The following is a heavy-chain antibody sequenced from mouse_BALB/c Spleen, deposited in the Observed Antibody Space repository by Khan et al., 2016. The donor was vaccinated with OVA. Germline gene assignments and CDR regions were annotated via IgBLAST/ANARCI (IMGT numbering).Heavy chain of an antibody. J-gene: IGHJ2*01. D-gene: IGHD1-2*01. CDR3: ARTARIKY. CDR2: ISYSGSS. V-gene: IGHV3-2*02. CDR1: GYSITSGYG. Sequence: EVQLLESGPGLVKPSQSLSLTCTVTGYSITSGYGWNWIRQSPGNKLEWMGYISYSGSSNYNPSLKSRISITRDTSKNQFFLQLNSVTTEDTATYYCARTARIKYWGQGTTLTVSS.